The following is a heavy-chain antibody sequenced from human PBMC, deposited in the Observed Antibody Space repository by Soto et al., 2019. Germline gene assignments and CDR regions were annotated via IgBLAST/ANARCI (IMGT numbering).Heavy chain of an antibody. CDR2: ISGSGGST. J-gene: IGHJ3*02. V-gene: IGHV3-23*01. D-gene: IGHD6-13*01. CDR3: AKDPQESKIAAGYGAFDI. CDR1: GFTFSSYA. Sequence: GGSLRLSCAASGFTFSSYAMSWVRQAPGKGLEWVSAISGSGGSTYYADSVKGRFTISRDNSKNTLYLQMNSLRAEDTAVYYCAKDPQESKIAAGYGAFDIWGQGTMVTVSS.